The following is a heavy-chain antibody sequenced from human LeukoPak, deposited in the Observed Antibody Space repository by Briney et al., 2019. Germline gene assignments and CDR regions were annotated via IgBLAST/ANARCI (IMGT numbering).Heavy chain of an antibody. D-gene: IGHD1-1*01. CDR2: VSYDGSNK. V-gene: IGHV3-30-3*01. CDR3: AREGYNWNEFDY. CDR1: GFTFSSYA. J-gene: IGHJ4*02. Sequence: GGSLRLSCAASGFTFSSYAIHWVRQAPGKGLEWVAVVSYDGSNKYYADSVKGRFTISRDTSKNTLYLQMNSLRAEDTAVYYCAREGYNWNEFDYWGQGTLVIVSS.